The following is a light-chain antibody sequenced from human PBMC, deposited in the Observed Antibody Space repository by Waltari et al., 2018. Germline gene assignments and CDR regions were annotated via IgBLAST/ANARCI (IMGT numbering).Light chain of an antibody. CDR3: QHHFRLPAT. Sequence: IMLTSSPGTLFLPPGEGATFPCRASQVISRYLAWYQQKPGQAPRLLIYGASTRATGIPDRFSGSGSGTDFSLTISGLEPEDSAVYYCQHHFRLPATFGQGTKVEIK. V-gene: IGKV3-20*01. J-gene: IGKJ1*01. CDR2: GAS. CDR1: QVISRY.